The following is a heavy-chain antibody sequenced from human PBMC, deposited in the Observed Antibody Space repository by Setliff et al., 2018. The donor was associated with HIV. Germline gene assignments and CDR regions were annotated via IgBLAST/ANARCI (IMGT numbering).Heavy chain of an antibody. Sequence: PSETLSLTCTVSGGSISSSSYYWGWIRQPPGKGLEWIGSIYYSGSTYYNPSLKSRVTISVDTSKNQFSLKLGSVTAADTAVYYCARGPELRYYYYGMDVWGQGTTVTVSS. CDR3: ARGPELRYYYYGMDV. D-gene: IGHD1-26*01. J-gene: IGHJ6*02. CDR2: IYYSGST. CDR1: GGSISSSSYY. V-gene: IGHV4-39*01.